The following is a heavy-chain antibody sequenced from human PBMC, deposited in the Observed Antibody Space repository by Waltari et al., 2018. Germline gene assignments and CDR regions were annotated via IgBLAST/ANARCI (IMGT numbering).Heavy chain of an antibody. CDR1: GFTFSSYW. D-gene: IGHD2-15*01. CDR3: ARPRYCSGGSCSHAFDI. Sequence: EVQLVESGGGLVQPGGSLRLSCAASGFTFSSYWMSWVRQAPGKGLEWVANIKQDGSEKYYVDSVKGRFTISRDNAKNSLYLQMNSLRAEDTAVYYCARPRYCSGGSCSHAFDIWGQGTMVTVSS. CDR2: IKQDGSEK. V-gene: IGHV3-7*01. J-gene: IGHJ3*02.